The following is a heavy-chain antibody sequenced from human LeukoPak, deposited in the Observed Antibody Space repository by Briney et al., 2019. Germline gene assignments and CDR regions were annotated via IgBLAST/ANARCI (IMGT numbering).Heavy chain of an antibody. CDR1: GGSLSSGGHS. J-gene: IGHJ6*03. V-gene: IGHV4-30-4*07. D-gene: IGHD6-19*01. CDR2: IYYSGST. Sequence: SETLSLTCAVSGGSLSSGGHSWSCIRQPPGTGLEGVGHIYYSGSTYYNPPLKSRDTLTRDTSKNQLSLKLSSVTAADTAVYYCARAIVGRQWPNYYYYYMDVWGKGTTVTVSS. CDR3: ARAIVGRQWPNYYYYYMDV.